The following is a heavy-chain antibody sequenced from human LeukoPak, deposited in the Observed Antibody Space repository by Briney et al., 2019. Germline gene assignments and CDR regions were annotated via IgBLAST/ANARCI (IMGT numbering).Heavy chain of an antibody. CDR3: ARSGMDV. Sequence: GGSLRLSCTASGFTFDDYAMHWVRQAPGKGLEWVSGISWSSGSLGYADSVKGRFIISRDNAKNCLYLQMNSLRAEDTAVYYCARSGMDVWGQGTTVTVSS. CDR1: GFTFDDYA. CDR2: ISWSSGSL. D-gene: IGHD5-24*01. V-gene: IGHV3-9*01. J-gene: IGHJ6*02.